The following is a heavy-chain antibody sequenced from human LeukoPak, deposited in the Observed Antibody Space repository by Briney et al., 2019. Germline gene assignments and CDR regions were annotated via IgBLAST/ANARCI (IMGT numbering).Heavy chain of an antibody. D-gene: IGHD6-13*01. CDR1: GGTFSSYA. V-gene: IGHV1-69*13. CDR3: ARSSGDSSSLWWYAFDI. J-gene: IGHJ3*02. CDR2: IIPIFGTA. Sequence: SVKVSCKASGGTFSSYAISWVRQAPGQGLEWMGGIIPIFGTANYAQKFQGRVTITADESTSTAYMELSSLRSEDTAVYYCARSSGDSSSLWWYAFDIWGQGTMVTVSS.